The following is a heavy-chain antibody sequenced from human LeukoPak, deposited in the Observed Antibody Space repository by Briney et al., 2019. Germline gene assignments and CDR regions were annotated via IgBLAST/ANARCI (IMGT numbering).Heavy chain of an antibody. CDR2: INHSGST. D-gene: IGHD3-9*01. J-gene: IGHJ4*02. CDR1: GGSFSGYY. CDR3: ARIAAVVRYFDWPNFDY. V-gene: IGHV4-34*01. Sequence: SETLSLTCAVYGGSFSGYYWSWIRQPPGKGLEWIGEINHSGSTNYNPSLKSRVTISVDTSKNQFSLKLSSVTAADTAVYYCARIAAVVRYFDWPNFDYWGQGTLVTVSS.